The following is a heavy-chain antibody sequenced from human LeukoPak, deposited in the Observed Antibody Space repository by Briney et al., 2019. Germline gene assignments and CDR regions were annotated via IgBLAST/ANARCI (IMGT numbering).Heavy chain of an antibody. Sequence: GGSLRLSCAASGFTFSNSAMSWVRQAPGKGREWVSTLSGSGITTYYADSVKGRFTISRDNSKNTLYLQMNSLRAEDTAVYYCAKGIYSSGWSYFDYWGHGTLVTVSS. CDR2: LSGSGITT. D-gene: IGHD6-19*01. CDR1: GFTFSNSA. CDR3: AKGIYSSGWSYFDY. J-gene: IGHJ4*01. V-gene: IGHV3-23*01.